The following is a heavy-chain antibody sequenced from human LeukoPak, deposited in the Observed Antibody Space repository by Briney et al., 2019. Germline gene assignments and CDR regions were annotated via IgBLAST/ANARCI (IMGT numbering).Heavy chain of an antibody. Sequence: GGSLRLSCAASGFSFSSYTMNWVRQAPGKGLECVSIISSSSSYIYYADSVKGRFTISRDNAKNALYLQMNSLRVEDTAVHYCARDGRCGGDCYASWGQGTLVTVSS. D-gene: IGHD2-21*02. V-gene: IGHV3-21*01. CDR1: GFSFSSYT. J-gene: IGHJ4*02. CDR3: ARDGRCGGDCYAS. CDR2: ISSSSSYI.